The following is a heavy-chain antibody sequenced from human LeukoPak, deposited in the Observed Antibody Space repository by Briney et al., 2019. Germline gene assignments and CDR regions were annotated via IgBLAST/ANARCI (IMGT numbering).Heavy chain of an antibody. J-gene: IGHJ6*03. CDR1: GGSINNYY. CDR3: ARGLYCGGDCPTYYYYMDV. CDR2: IYYSGST. V-gene: IGHV4-59*12. Sequence: PSETLSLTCTVSGGSINNYYCSWIRQPPGKGPEWIGYIYYSGSTNYNPSLKSRVTISVDTSKNQFSLKLSSVTAADTAVFYCARGLYCGGDCPTYYYYMDVWGKGTTVTVSS. D-gene: IGHD2-21*01.